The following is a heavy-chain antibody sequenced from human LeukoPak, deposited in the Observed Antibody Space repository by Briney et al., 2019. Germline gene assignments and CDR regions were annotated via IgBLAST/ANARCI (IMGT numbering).Heavy chain of an antibody. Sequence: GGSLRLSCAASGFTFSSYAMHWVRQAPGKVLERVAVISYDGSNKYYADSVKGRFTISRDNSKNTLYLQMNSLRAEDTAVYYCAREMTTVSLDAFDIWGQGTMVTVSS. D-gene: IGHD4-17*01. CDR1: GFTFSSYA. V-gene: IGHV3-30-3*01. CDR2: ISYDGSNK. J-gene: IGHJ3*02. CDR3: AREMTTVSLDAFDI.